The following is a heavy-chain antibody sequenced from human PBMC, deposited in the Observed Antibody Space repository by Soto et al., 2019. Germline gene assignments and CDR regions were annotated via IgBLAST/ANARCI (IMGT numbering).Heavy chain of an antibody. CDR1: GFSLTTRGVG. J-gene: IGHJ5*02. CDR2: IYWDDDK. CDR3: AHIPNYYQYDWFAP. Sequence: QITLKESGPPLVKPTQTLTLTCTFSGFSLTTRGVGVGWIRQPPGKALECLALIYWDDDKRYSPSLQSRLSSTTDTSKSQVVLTMTTVDPVDTATYYCAHIPNYYQYDWFAPWGQGTLVSVSS. D-gene: IGHD3-16*01. V-gene: IGHV2-5*02.